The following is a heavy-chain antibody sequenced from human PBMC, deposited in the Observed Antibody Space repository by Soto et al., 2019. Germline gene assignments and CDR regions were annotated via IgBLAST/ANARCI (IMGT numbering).Heavy chain of an antibody. D-gene: IGHD3-10*01. Sequence: SETLSLTCAVYGGSFSGYYWSWIRQPPGKGLEWIGEINHRGSTNHNPSLKSRVTISVDTSKNQFSLKLSSVTAADTAVYYCARFGPTSTRPFWGQGTLVTVSS. CDR3: ARFGPTSTRPF. V-gene: IGHV4-34*01. J-gene: IGHJ4*02. CDR1: GGSFSGYY. CDR2: INHRGST.